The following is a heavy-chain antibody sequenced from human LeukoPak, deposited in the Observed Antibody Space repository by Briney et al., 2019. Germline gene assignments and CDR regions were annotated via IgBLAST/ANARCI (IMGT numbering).Heavy chain of an antibody. V-gene: IGHV4-59*01. J-gene: IGHJ4*02. CDR2: IYYSGST. D-gene: IGHD6-13*01. CDR3: ARVYSGSWYDEDVGYYFDY. CDR1: GGSISSYY. Sequence: PSETLSLTCTVSGGSISSYYWSWIRQPPGKGLEWIGYIYYSGSTNYNPSLKSRVTISVDTSKNQFSLKLSSVTAADTAVYYCARVYSGSWYDEDVGYYFDYWGQGTLVTVSS.